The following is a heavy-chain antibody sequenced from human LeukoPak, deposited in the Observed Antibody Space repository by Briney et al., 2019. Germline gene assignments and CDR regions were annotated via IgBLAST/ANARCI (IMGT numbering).Heavy chain of an antibody. Sequence: ASVKVSCKVSGYTLTELSMHWVRQAPGKGLEWMGGFDPEDGETIYAQKFQGRVTMTEDTSTDTVYMELSSLRSEDTAVYYCATHYYDSSGYYYGSYAFDIWGQGTMVTVSS. V-gene: IGHV1-24*01. D-gene: IGHD3-22*01. CDR3: ATHYYDSSGYYYGSYAFDI. J-gene: IGHJ3*02. CDR2: FDPEDGET. CDR1: GYTLTELS.